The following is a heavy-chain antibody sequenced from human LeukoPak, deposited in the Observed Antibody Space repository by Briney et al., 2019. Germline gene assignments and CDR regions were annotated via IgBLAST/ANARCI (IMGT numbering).Heavy chain of an antibody. CDR1: GYKFTDYW. CDR2: IYPDDSDT. Sequence: GESLKISCKGSGYKFTDYWIGWVRQMPGKGLEWMGVIYPDDSDTRYSPSFQGQVIMSADKSISTAYLQWSSRKASDSAMYYCARQVSRYYSMDVWGKGTTVTVSS. CDR3: ARQVSRYYSMDV. V-gene: IGHV5-51*01. J-gene: IGHJ6*03.